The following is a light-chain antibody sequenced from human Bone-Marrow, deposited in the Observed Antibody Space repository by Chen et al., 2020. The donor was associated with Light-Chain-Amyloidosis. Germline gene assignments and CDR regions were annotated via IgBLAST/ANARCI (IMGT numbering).Light chain of an antibody. CDR3: QQYGSTPLT. J-gene: IGKJ4*01. CDR1: QSVSSNF. CDR2: DAP. Sequence: EIVLTQSPGTLSLSPGERATLSCRASQSVSSNFLAWYQQKPGQAPGLLIYDAPSRATGIPDRFSGSGSGTDFTLTISRLEPEDFAVYYCQQYGSTPLTFGGGTKVEIK. V-gene: IGKV3-20*01.